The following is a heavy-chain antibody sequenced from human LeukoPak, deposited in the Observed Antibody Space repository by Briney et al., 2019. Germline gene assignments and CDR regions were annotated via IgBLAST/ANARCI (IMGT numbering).Heavy chain of an antibody. V-gene: IGHV1-3*01. J-gene: IGHJ4*02. D-gene: IGHD5-12*01. CDR2: INAGDADT. CDR3: ARYSGFDYHFDQ. Sequence: ASVKVSCKASGFTFTSYAMHWVRQAPGQRLEWMGWINAGDADTKYSQKFQDRVTITRDTSASTAYMELSSLRSEDTAIYYCARYSGFDYHFDQWGQGTLVTVSS. CDR1: GFTFTSYA.